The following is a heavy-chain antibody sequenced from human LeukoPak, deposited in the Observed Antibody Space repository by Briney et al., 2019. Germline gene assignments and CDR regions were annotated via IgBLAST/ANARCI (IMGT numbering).Heavy chain of an antibody. CDR1: GGSISRSSYY. CDR3: ARRGAHCSSTSCYPYFDY. Sequence: ETLSLTCIVSGGSISRSSYYWGWIRQPPGKGLEWIGSISYSGSTDYNPSLRSRVIISADTSKNQFSLKLRSVNAADTAVYYCARRGAHCSSTSCYPYFDYWGQGTLVTVSS. J-gene: IGHJ4*02. CDR2: ISYSGST. D-gene: IGHD2-2*01. V-gene: IGHV4-39*01.